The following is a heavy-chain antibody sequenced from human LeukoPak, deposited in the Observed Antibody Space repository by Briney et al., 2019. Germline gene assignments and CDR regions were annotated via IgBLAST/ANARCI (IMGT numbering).Heavy chain of an antibody. CDR2: ISSSSSTI. J-gene: IGHJ4*02. CDR1: GFTFSSYW. V-gene: IGHV3-48*01. CDR3: ARAGSRLIVDY. D-gene: IGHD3-22*01. Sequence: GGSLRLSCAASGFTFSSYWMSWVRQAPGKGLEWVSYISSSSSTIYYADSVKGRFTISRDNAKNSLYLQMNSLRAEDTAVYYCARAGSRLIVDYWGQGTLVTVSS.